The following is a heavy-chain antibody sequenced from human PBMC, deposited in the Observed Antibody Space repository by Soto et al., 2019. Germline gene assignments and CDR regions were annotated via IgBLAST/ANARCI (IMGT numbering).Heavy chain of an antibody. Sequence: SETLSLTCTVSGGSISSYYWSWIRQPPGKGLEWIGYIYYSGSTNYNPSLKSRVTISVDTSKNQFSLKLSSVTAADTAVYYCARGGGTYYYDSSGLFDYWGQGTLVTVSS. V-gene: IGHV4-59*01. D-gene: IGHD3-22*01. J-gene: IGHJ4*02. CDR2: IYYSGST. CDR3: ARGGGTYYYDSSGLFDY. CDR1: GGSISSYY.